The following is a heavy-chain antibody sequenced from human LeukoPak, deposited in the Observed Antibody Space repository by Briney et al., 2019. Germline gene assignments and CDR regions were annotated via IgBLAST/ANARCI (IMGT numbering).Heavy chain of an antibody. J-gene: IGHJ4*02. CDR1: GFTFSNEA. CDR3: ARGAHVLMVYAPFDY. V-gene: IGHV3-23*01. CDR2: ISPGGGTT. Sequence: GGSPRLSCAVSGFTFSNEAMGWVRQLRGGGLEWVSTISPGGGTTYYAESMKGRFTISRDNSKSTLYLEMNSLRVEDTAVYYCARGAHVLMVYAPFDYWGQGTLVTVSS. D-gene: IGHD2-8*01.